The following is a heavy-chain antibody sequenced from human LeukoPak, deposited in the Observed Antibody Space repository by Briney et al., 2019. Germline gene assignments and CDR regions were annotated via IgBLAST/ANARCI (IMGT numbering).Heavy chain of an antibody. CDR3: ARRVLESAIISERNWIDP. CDR2: INHSGST. V-gene: IGHV4-34*01. D-gene: IGHD3-3*02. CDR1: GGSFSGYY. J-gene: IGHJ5*02. Sequence: SETLSLTCAVYGGSFSGYYWSWIRQPPGKGLEWIGEINHSGSTNYNPSLKSRVTISVDTSKNQFSLKVTSVTAADTAVYYCARRVLESAIISERNWIDPWGQGTLVTVSS.